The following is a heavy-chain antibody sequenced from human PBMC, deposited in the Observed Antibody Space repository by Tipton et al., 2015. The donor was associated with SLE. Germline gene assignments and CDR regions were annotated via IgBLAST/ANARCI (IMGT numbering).Heavy chain of an antibody. J-gene: IGHJ3*02. V-gene: IGHV4-31*03. D-gene: IGHD2-21*02. CDR3: VRDGAGDLGAFDI. CDR1: GGSISSGGYY. CDR2: MYHSGST. Sequence: TLSLTYTVSGGSISSGGYYWSWIRQHPGKGLEWIGYMYHSGSTYYNPSLKSRVTISVDTSKNQFSLKLSSVTAADTAAYYCVRDGAGDLGAFDIWGQGTLAVVSS.